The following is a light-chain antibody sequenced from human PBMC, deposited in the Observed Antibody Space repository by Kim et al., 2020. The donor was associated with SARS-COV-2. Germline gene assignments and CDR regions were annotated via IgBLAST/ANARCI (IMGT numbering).Light chain of an antibody. CDR1: QSVSSNY. CDR3: QNYGTSPFT. Sequence: EIVLSQSPGTLSLSPGERATLSCRASQSVSSNYLAWYQQKPGQAPRLLFYGASSRATGIPDRFSVSGSGTDFTLTISRLEPEDFAVYYCQNYGTSPFTFGPGTKVDIK. CDR2: GAS. V-gene: IGKV3-20*01. J-gene: IGKJ3*01.